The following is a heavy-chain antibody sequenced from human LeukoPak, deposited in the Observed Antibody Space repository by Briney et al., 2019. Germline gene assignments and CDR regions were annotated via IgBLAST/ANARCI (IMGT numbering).Heavy chain of an antibody. J-gene: IGHJ4*02. CDR3: ARFDYGDSAGRAGPLNY. CDR1: GGSISSYY. CDR2: IYTSGST. V-gene: IGHV4-4*07. Sequence: SETLSLTCTVSGGSISSYYWSWIRQPAGKGLEWIGRIYTSGSTNYNPSLKSRVTMSVDTSKNQFSLKLSSVTAADTAVYYCARFDYGDSAGRAGPLNYWGQGILVTVSS. D-gene: IGHD4-17*01.